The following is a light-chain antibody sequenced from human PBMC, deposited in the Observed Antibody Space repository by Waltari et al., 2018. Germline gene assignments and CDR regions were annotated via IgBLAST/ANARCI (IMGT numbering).Light chain of an antibody. J-gene: IGKJ1*01. Sequence: DIQMTQSPSSLSASVGDRLTITCQASQDISNYLNWYQQKPGKAPKLLIYDASNLETGVPSRFSGSGAGTDVTFTISSLQPEDIATYYCQQYDNLPWTFGQGTKVEIK. CDR2: DAS. CDR1: QDISNY. CDR3: QQYDNLPWT. V-gene: IGKV1-33*01.